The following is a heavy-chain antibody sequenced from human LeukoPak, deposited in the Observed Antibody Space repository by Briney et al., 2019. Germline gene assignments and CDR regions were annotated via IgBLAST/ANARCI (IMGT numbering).Heavy chain of an antibody. J-gene: IGHJ4*02. V-gene: IGHV1-2*02. CDR2: INPKSGAT. Sequence: ASVQDSRKSSGYTLTGHFMHWLRQAPGQGLEWMGWINPKSGATNYAEMFQGRVTMTRDTSRFTPHMVLSSLRSDDTAVYNCTRDCIRGTCYNVFDSWGQGSLVTVSS. D-gene: IGHD5-24*01. CDR3: TRDCIRGTCYNVFDS. CDR1: GYTLTGHF.